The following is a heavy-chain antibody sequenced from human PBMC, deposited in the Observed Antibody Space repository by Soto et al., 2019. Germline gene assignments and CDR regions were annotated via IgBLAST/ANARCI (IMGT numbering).Heavy chain of an antibody. CDR2: ISDDGSNK. J-gene: IGHJ6*02. CDR1: GFTFNNYG. CDR3: AKDARAVERYYYHGMDV. V-gene: IGHV3-30*18. Sequence: QVQLVEPGGGWVQPGRSLRLSCAASGFTFNNYGMHWVRQAPGKGLEWVAVISDDGSNKYYVDSVKGRSTISRDNFKNTLYLHMDRLRAEDTDVYYCAKDARAVERYYYHGMDVWGQGPTVTVSS.